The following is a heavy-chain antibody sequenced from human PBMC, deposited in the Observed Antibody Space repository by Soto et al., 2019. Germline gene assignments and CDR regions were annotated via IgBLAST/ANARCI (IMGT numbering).Heavy chain of an antibody. J-gene: IGHJ5*02. Sequence: QVQLVESGGGLVQPGRSLRLSCAASGFTFSSYAMHWVRQAPGKGLEWVAVISNDASNKYYPDSVKGRFTISRDNSKNALYLHMNSLRAEDAAVYYCARPPFASGGQEPGFDPWGQGTLVTVSS. CDR1: GFTFSSYA. CDR3: ARPPFASGGQEPGFDP. CDR2: ISNDASNK. V-gene: IGHV3-33*01. D-gene: IGHD1-26*01.